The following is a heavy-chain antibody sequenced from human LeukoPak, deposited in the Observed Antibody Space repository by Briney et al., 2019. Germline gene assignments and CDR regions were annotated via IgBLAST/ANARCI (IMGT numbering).Heavy chain of an antibody. J-gene: IGHJ4*02. CDR3: AKEATGGGWSPPIID. CDR1: GFTFSSYA. CDR2: ISGSGAYT. Sequence: PGGSLRLSCAASGFTFSSYAMTWVRQAPGKGLEWVSAISGSGAYTYYADSVKGRFTISRDNSKTTLYLQMNSLRAEDTAVYYCAKEATGGGWSPPIIDWGQGTLVTVSS. D-gene: IGHD6-19*01. V-gene: IGHV3-23*01.